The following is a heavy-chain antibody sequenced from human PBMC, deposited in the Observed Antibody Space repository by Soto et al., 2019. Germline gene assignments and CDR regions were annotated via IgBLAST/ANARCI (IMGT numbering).Heavy chain of an antibody. J-gene: IGHJ6*02. CDR2: ISYDGHNK. CDR1: GFTFTTFG. V-gene: IGHV3-30*18. D-gene: IGHD4-17*01. CDR3: AKDLQAYGDYNYNYYGTDV. Sequence: QVQLVESGGGVVQPGGSLRLSCTASGFTFTTFGIHWVRQAPGKGLEWVALISYDGHNKYYSDSVKGRFTISRDNYKNTLSLQMNSLRAEDTAVYYCAKDLQAYGDYNYNYYGTDVWGQGTTVSVSS.